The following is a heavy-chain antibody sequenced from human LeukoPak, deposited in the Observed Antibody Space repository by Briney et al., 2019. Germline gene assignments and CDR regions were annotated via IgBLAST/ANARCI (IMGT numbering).Heavy chain of an antibody. V-gene: IGHV3-33*01. D-gene: IGHD6-19*01. CDR3: AREGSSGWTPSTITRNFDY. Sequence: PGGSLRLSCAASGFTFSSYGMHWVRQAPGKGLEWVAVIWYDGSNKYYADSVKGRFTISRDNANNSIYLQMNGLRAEDTAVYYCAREGSSGWTPSTITRNFDYWGQGALVTVSS. CDR2: IWYDGSNK. CDR1: GFTFSSYG. J-gene: IGHJ4*02.